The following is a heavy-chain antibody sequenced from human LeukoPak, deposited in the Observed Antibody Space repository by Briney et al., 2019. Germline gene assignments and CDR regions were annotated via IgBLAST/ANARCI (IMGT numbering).Heavy chain of an antibody. D-gene: IGHD3-16*02. J-gene: IGHJ4*02. V-gene: IGHV3-48*03. Sequence: GGSLRLSCAASGFTFSSYEMNWVRQAPGKGLEWVSYISSSGSTIYYADSVKGRFTISRDNAKNSLYLQMNSLRAEDTAVYYCAGHYVWGSYLLDYWGQGTLVTVSS. CDR3: AGHYVWGSYLLDY. CDR1: GFTFSSYE. CDR2: ISSSGSTI.